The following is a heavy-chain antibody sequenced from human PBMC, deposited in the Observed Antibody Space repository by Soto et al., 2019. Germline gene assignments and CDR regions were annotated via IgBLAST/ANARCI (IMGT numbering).Heavy chain of an antibody. CDR3: ARGFIAAAGSWFDP. V-gene: IGHV1-3*01. D-gene: IGHD6-13*01. Sequence: ASVKVSCKASGYTFTRYAMHWVRQAPGQRLEWMGWINAGNGNTKYSQKFQGRVTITRDTSASTAYMELSSLRSEDTAVYYCARGFIAAAGSWFDPWGQGTLVTVSS. CDR2: INAGNGNT. J-gene: IGHJ5*02. CDR1: GYTFTRYA.